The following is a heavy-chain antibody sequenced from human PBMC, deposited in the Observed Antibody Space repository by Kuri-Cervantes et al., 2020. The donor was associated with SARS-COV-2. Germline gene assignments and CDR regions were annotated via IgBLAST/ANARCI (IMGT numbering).Heavy chain of an antibody. D-gene: IGHD3-10*01. V-gene: IGHV1-69*06. CDR2: IIPIFGTA. J-gene: IGHJ6*02. CDR3: AREGAGTLYTSRYYGMDG. Sequence: SVKVSCKASGGTFSSYAISWVRQAPGQGLEWMGGIIPIFGTANYAQKLQGRVTITADKSTRTAYMELSSLRSEDTAVYYCAREGAGTLYTSRYYGMDGWGQGTTVTVSS. CDR1: GGTFSSYA.